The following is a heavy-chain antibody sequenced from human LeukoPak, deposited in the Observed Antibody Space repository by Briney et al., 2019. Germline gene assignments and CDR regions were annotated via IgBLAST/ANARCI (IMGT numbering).Heavy chain of an antibody. J-gene: IGHJ4*02. CDR3: ARQSRDGSKTRGYYFDY. CDR2: IYPADSDT. D-gene: IGHD3-10*01. CDR1: GYSFTNYW. V-gene: IGHV5-51*01. Sequence: GESLKIYCQVSGYSFTNYWIGWVRQMPGKGLESMGFIYPADSDTTYSPSFQGQVTISADKSISTVYLQWSSLKASDTAMYYCARQSRDGSKTRGYYFDYWGQGTLVTVSS.